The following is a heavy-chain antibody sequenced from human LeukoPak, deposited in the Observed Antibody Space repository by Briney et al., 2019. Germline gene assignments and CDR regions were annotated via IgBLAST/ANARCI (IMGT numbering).Heavy chain of an antibody. D-gene: IGHD2-2*01. Sequence: GASVKVSCKTSVYTFTRYSISWVRQAPGQGLEWMGWIRTHNGNTNYTQKLQGRVTMTTDTSTSTAYMEVRSVRSDDTAVYYCARGVSGYCSSTSCSRGFDPWGQGTLVTVSS. J-gene: IGHJ5*02. CDR1: VYTFTRYS. CDR3: ARGVSGYCSSTSCSRGFDP. CDR2: IRTHNGNT. V-gene: IGHV1-18*01.